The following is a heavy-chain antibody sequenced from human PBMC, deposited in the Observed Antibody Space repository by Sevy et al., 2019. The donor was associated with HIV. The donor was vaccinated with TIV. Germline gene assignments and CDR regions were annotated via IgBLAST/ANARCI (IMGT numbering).Heavy chain of an antibody. CDR3: AKDGSRGMDV. J-gene: IGHJ6*02. Sequence: GGSLRLSCAASGFTFDDYAMHWVRQAPGKGLEWVSGISWNSGSIGYADSVKGRFTISRDNAKNSLYLQMNRLRAEDTALYYCAKDGSRGMDVWGQGTTVTVSS. CDR2: ISWNSGSI. V-gene: IGHV3-9*01. CDR1: GFTFDDYA. D-gene: IGHD3-10*01.